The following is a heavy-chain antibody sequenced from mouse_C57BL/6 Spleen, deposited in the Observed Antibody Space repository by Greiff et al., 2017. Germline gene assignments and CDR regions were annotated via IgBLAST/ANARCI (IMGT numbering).Heavy chain of an antibody. CDR1: GFSLTSYG. CDR2: IWSGGST. V-gene: IGHV2-2*01. D-gene: IGHD1-1*01. Sequence: QVQLKESGPGLVQPSQSLSITCTVSGFSLTSYGVHWVRQSPGKGLEWLGVIWSGGSTDYNAAFISRLSISKDKSKIQVFFKMNSLQADDTAIYYFARNYYGSSPMDYWGQGTSVTVSS. CDR3: ARNYYGSSPMDY. J-gene: IGHJ4*01.